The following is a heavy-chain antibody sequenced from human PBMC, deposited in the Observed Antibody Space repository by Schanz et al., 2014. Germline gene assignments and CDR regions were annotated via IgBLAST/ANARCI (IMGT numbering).Heavy chain of an antibody. J-gene: IGHJ2*01. CDR1: GGSIRSGTYY. Sequence: VQLQESGPGLVKPSQTLSLTCTVSGGSIRSGTYYWRGIRQPAGKALEWVGRVFPNGMTNYNPTLKSRVTKPLDTTKIQSSLPLTTLTAADTAVYYCARDATWRLDLWGRGTLVTVSS. V-gene: IGHV4-61*02. D-gene: IGHD5-12*01. CDR2: VFPNGMT. CDR3: ARDATWRLDL.